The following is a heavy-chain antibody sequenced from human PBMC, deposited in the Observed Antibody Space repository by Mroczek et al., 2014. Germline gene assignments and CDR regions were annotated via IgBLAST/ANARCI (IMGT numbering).Heavy chain of an antibody. CDR3: ARVTGRRMVQAWRNAFDI. V-gene: IGHV4-30-4*01. CDR2: IYYSGST. Sequence: QVQLQESGPGLVKPSQTLSLTCTVSGGSISSGDYYWSWIRQPPGKGLEWIGYIYYSGSTYYNPSLKSRVTISVDTSKNQFSLKLSSVTAADTAVYYCARVTGRRMVQAWRNAFDIWAKGQWSPSLQ. D-gene: IGHD3-10*01. CDR1: GGSISSGDYY. J-gene: IGHJ3*02.